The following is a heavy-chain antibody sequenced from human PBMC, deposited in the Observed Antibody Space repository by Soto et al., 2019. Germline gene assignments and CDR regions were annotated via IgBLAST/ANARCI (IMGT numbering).Heavy chain of an antibody. V-gene: IGHV4-34*01. CDR3: ARGSGIVALPGELEDVKYDY. CDR2: INESGST. CDR1: GQSFSGHS. Sequence: QVQLQQWGAGLVKPSETLSLSCAVYGQSFSGHSWAWIRQPPGKGLEWIGEINESGSTYYKPSLKSGFTISTDTSKNQFSLKLSSVSAADTAAYFCARGSGIVALPGELEDVKYDYWGQGTLVNVSS. J-gene: IGHJ4*02. D-gene: IGHD1-1*01.